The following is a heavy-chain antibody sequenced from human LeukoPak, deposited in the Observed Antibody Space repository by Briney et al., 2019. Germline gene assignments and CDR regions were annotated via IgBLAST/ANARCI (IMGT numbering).Heavy chain of an antibody. CDR3: ARGDSGYQQFDY. J-gene: IGHJ4*02. V-gene: IGHV4-39*07. CDR1: GGSISSSSYY. CDR2: IYYSGST. Sequence: PWETLSLTCTVSGGSISSSSYYWGWIRQPPGKGLEWIGSIYYSGSTYYNPSLKSRVTISVDASKNQFSLKLSSVTAADTAVYYCARGDSGYQQFDYWGQGTLVTVSS. D-gene: IGHD5-12*01.